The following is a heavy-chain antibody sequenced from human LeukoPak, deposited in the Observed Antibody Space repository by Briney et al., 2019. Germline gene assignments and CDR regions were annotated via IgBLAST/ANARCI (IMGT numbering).Heavy chain of an antibody. Sequence: GGSLRLSCAASGFTFDDSGMHWVRQVPGKGLEWVSGISWNSGIIDYADSVKGRFTISRDNAKNSLYLQMNNLRPDDTAFYYCAKAPPYYSDSSGYFQHWGQGTLVTVSS. J-gene: IGHJ1*01. CDR3: AKAPPYYSDSSGYFQH. CDR1: GFTFDDSG. CDR2: ISWNSGII. V-gene: IGHV3-9*01. D-gene: IGHD3-22*01.